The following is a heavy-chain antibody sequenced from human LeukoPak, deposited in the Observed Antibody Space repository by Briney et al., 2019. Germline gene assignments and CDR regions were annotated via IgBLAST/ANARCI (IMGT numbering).Heavy chain of an antibody. Sequence: GSLRLSCEASGLTFKSYAMAWVRQAPGKGLEWVSVISGSGSNTDSADSVKDRFTISRDNSKSTLYLQMNSLRPEDTAVYYCAKLMYYDFGFDPWGQGTLVTVSS. CDR1: GLTFKSYA. J-gene: IGHJ5*02. V-gene: IGHV3-23*01. CDR3: AKLMYYDFGFDP. D-gene: IGHD3-3*01. CDR2: ISGSGSNT.